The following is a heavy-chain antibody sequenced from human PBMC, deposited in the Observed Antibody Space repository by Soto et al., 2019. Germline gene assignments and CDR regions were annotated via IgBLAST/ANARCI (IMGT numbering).Heavy chain of an antibody. J-gene: IGHJ4*02. D-gene: IGHD3-22*01. CDR2: ISYDGSNK. CDR1: GFTFSSYA. Sequence: QVQLVESGGGVVQPGRSLRLSCAASGFTFSSYAMHWVRQAPGKGLEWVAVISYDGSNKYYADSVKGRFTISRDNSKNTLYLQMNSLRAEDTAVYYCARDKGYYDSSGYYYFDYWGQGPLVTVSS. CDR3: ARDKGYYDSSGYYYFDY. V-gene: IGHV3-30-3*01.